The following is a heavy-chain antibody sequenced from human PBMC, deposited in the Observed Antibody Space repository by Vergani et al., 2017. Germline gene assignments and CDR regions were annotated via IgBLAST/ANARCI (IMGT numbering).Heavy chain of an antibody. Sequence: QVQLQQWGAGLLKPSETLSLTCAVYGGSFSGYYWSWIRQPPGKGLEWVGEINHSRSTNYNPSLKSRVTISVATSKNQFSLELSSVTAADTAVYYCARVSWIYVRGDWFEPWGQGTLVTVSS. CDR1: GGSFSGYY. CDR3: ARVSWIYVRGDWFEP. CDR2: INHSRST. V-gene: IGHV4-34*01. D-gene: IGHD3-16*01. J-gene: IGHJ5*02.